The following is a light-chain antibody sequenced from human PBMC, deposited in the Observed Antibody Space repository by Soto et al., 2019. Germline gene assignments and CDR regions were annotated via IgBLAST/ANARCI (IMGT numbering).Light chain of an antibody. CDR1: SSDVGGYNS. V-gene: IGLV2-14*01. Sequence: QSALTQPASVSGSPGQSITISCNGTSSDVGGYNSVSWYQQHPGKAPKLMIYDVSNRPSGVSNRFSGSKSGNTASLTISGLQAEDEADYYCSSYTSSSTLVFGTGTKLTVL. CDR3: SSYTSSSTLV. CDR2: DVS. J-gene: IGLJ1*01.